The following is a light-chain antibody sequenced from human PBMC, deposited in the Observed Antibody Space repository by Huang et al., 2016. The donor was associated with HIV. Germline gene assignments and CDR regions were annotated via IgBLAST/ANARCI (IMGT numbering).Light chain of an antibody. CDR1: QSLLHTNAYNY. J-gene: IGKJ2*01. V-gene: IGKV2-28*01. CDR2: LVS. Sequence: DIVMIQSPLSLPVTPGEPASISCRSSQSLLHTNAYNYLDWYLQKPGQSPQLLIYLVSSRAAGVPDRFSGGGSGTRFSLNISRVEAEDAGIYYCMEALKTPYTFGQGTKLEIK. CDR3: MEALKTPYT.